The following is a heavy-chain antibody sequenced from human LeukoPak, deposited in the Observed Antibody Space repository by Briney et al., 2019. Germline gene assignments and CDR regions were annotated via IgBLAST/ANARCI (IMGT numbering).Heavy chain of an antibody. D-gene: IGHD2-2*01. Sequence: GGPLRLSCAASGFTFSSYWMSWIRQAPGRGLEWVANINQLGNEKNYVDSVNGRITISRNYVDDSLYLEMNSLRVEDTAVYYCGRDRVVPAATFYWGQGVLVTVSS. CDR1: GFTFSSYW. J-gene: IGHJ4*02. V-gene: IGHV3-7*01. CDR2: INQLGNEK. CDR3: GRDRVVPAATFY.